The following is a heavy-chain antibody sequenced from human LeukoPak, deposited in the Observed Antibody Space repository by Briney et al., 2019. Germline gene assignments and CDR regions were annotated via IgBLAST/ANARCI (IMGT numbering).Heavy chain of an antibody. D-gene: IGHD6-19*01. CDR2: IYYSGNT. J-gene: IGHJ4*02. CDR3: ARHISRGWDY. CDR1: GGSISSYY. V-gene: IGHV4-59*08. Sequence: SETLSLTCTVSGGSISSYYWSWIRQPPGKGLEWIGYIYYSGNTNYNPALKSRVTISVDSSKNQFSLKLSAVTAADTAVYYCARHISRGWDYWGQGTLVTVFS.